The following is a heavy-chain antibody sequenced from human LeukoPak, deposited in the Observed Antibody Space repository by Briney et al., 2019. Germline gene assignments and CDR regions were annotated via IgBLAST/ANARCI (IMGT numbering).Heavy chain of an antibody. J-gene: IGHJ4*02. CDR3: ARTSIAVAGTGLS. D-gene: IGHD6-19*01. CDR2: IYYSGST. CDR1: SASISSGDYY. V-gene: IGHV4-30-2*03. Sequence: PSQTLSLTCTVSSASISSGDYYWSWIRQPPGKGLEWIGSIYYSGSTYYNPSLKSRVTISVDTSMNQFSLKLSSVTAADTAVYYCARTSIAVAGTGLSWGQGTLVTVSS.